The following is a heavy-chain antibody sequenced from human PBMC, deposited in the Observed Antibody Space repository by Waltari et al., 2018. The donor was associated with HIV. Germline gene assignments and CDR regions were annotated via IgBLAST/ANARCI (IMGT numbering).Heavy chain of an antibody. CDR3: ARDGKSSGSPGGLHGMDV. Sequence: QVQLQESGPGLVKPSGTLSLTCAVSGGSISSSNWWSWVRQPPGKGLEWIGEIYHSGSTNYNPSLKSRVTISVDKSKNQFSLKLRSVTAADTAVYYCARDGKSSGSPGGLHGMDVWGQGTTVTVSS. CDR2: IYHSGST. J-gene: IGHJ6*02. CDR1: GGSISSSNW. D-gene: IGHD6-19*01. V-gene: IGHV4-4*02.